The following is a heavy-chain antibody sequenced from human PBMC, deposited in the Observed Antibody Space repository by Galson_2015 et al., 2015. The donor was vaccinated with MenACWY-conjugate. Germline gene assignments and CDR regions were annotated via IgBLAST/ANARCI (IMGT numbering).Heavy chain of an antibody. CDR1: GFSLSTYELC. J-gene: IGHJ3*02. CDR3: ARMHIVLDATDAFDI. Sequence: PALVKPTQTLTLTCTFSGFSLSTYELCIYWVRQPPGKALEWLARIDWRDNKYYTTSLKTRLTISKDTSTNQVVLTMTNVDPVDTATYYCARMHIVLDATDAFDIWGQGTIVTVSS. D-gene: IGHD3-22*01. CDR2: IDWRDNK. V-gene: IGHV2-70*11.